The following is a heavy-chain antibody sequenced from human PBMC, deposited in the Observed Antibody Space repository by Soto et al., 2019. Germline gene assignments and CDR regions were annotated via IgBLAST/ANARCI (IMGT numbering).Heavy chain of an antibody. CDR2: IRGSGGST. D-gene: IGHD3-22*01. CDR1: GFTFSSYA. J-gene: IGHJ4*02. V-gene: IGHV3-23*01. CDR3: ASGGDSSGYYWGTFDY. Sequence: GGSLRLSCAASGFTFSSYAMSWVRQAPGKGLEWVSVIRGSGGSTYYADSVKGRFTISRDNSKNTLYLQMNSLRAEDTAVYYCASGGDSSGYYWGTFDYWGQGALVTVCS.